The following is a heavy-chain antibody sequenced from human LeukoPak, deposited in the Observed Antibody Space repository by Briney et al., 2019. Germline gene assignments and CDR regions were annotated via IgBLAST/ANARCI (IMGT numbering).Heavy chain of an antibody. Sequence: PGGSLRLSCAASGFTFSSYSMNWVRQAPGKGLEWVANIKQDGSEKYYVDSVKGRFTISRDNAKNSLYLQMNSLRAEDTAVYYCARERSISLGFDLWGRGTLVTVSS. CDR1: GFTFSSYS. CDR3: ARERSISLGFDL. CDR2: IKQDGSEK. V-gene: IGHV3-7*01. D-gene: IGHD3-3*02. J-gene: IGHJ2*01.